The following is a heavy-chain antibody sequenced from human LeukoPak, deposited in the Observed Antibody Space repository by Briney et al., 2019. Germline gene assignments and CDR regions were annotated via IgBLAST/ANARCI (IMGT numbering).Heavy chain of an antibody. CDR3: ATRLTGTTWYYFDY. CDR2: IIPILGIA. CDR1: GGTFSSYA. J-gene: IGHJ4*02. V-gene: IGHV1-69*04. D-gene: IGHD1-7*01. Sequence: ASVKVSCKPSGGTFSSYAISWVRQAPGQGLEWMGRIIPILGIANYAQKFQGRVTMTEDTSTDTAYMELSSLRSEDTAVYYCATRLTGTTWYYFDYWGQGTLVTVSS.